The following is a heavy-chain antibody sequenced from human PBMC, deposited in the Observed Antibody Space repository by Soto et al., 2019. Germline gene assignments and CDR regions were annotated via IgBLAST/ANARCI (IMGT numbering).Heavy chain of an antibody. J-gene: IGHJ5*02. Sequence: QVQLVQSGAEVKKPGASVKVSCKASAYTFTTYVMHWVRQAPGQRLEWMGWINAGNGNTKYSQKFKGRVTITRDTSASTAYMELSSLRSEDTAVYYCARDSGSSGYDGGLDPWGQGALVTVSS. CDR3: ARDSGSSGYDGGLDP. D-gene: IGHD5-12*01. CDR1: AYTFTTYV. V-gene: IGHV1-3*01. CDR2: INAGNGNT.